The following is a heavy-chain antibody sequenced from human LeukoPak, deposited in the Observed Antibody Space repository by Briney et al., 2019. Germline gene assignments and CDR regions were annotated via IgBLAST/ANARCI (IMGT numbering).Heavy chain of an antibody. J-gene: IGHJ4*02. D-gene: IGHD4-23*01. CDR1: GFTFSSYA. Sequence: GGSLRLSCAASGFTFSSYAMSWVRQAPGKGLEWVSAISGSGGSTYYADSVKGRFTISRDNSKNTLYLQMNSLRAEDTAVYCCATTMVVTPVRDYWGQGTLVTVSS. CDR2: ISGSGGST. CDR3: ATTMVVTPVRDY. V-gene: IGHV3-23*01.